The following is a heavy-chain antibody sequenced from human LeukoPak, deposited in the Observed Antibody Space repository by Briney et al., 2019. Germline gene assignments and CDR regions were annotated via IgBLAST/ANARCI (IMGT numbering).Heavy chain of an antibody. V-gene: IGHV1-2*02. CDR2: INPNSGGT. CDR1: GYTFTGYY. D-gene: IGHD2-15*01. CDR3: ARGVERYCSGGSCRLDAFDI. J-gene: IGHJ3*02. Sequence: ASVKVSCKASGYTFTGYYMHWVRQAPGQELEWMGWINPNSGGTNYAQKFQGRVTMTRDTSISTAYMELSRLRSDDTAVYYCARGVERYCSGGSCRLDAFDIWGQGTMVTVSS.